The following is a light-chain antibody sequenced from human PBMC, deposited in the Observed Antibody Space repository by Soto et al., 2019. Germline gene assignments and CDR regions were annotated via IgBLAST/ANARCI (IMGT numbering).Light chain of an antibody. CDR3: QQNYNIPRT. CDR2: AAS. V-gene: IGKV1-39*01. CDR1: QSIGTY. J-gene: IGKJ2*01. Sequence: DIQMTQSPSSLSASVGDRVTITCRASQSIGTYLIWYQQNPGKAPQLLIYAASSLQSGVPSRFSGSGSGTDFTLTISSLQPEDFATYFYQQNYNIPRTFGQGTKLDIK.